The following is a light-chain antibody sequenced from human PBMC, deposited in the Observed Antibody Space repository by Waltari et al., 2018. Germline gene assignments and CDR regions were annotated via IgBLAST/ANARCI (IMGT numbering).Light chain of an antibody. V-gene: IGKV3D-15*01. CDR2: GAS. CDR3: QQYYNWPRT. CDR1: QSVGNN. Sequence: VSPGERATLSCRASQSVGNNLVWYQHKPGQAPRLLMYGASIRSVDFPSRFSGSGSGTEFTLTISGLQSEDFALYYCQQYYNWPRTFGQGTKVEIK. J-gene: IGKJ1*01.